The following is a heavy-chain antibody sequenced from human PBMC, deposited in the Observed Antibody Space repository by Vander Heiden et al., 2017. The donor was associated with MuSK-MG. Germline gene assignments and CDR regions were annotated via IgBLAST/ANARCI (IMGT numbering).Heavy chain of an antibody. Sequence: VQLVESGGGLVQPGRSLSLYCAASGFPFDAYAMHWVRRVPGKGLGWVSSIDWNGGSLAYADSVKGRLTISRGNASDSLYLQMNSLGAEDTGIYYCGKEGYGGHYYYMDVWGKGTTVTVAS. D-gene: IGHD3-16*01. V-gene: IGHV3-9*01. J-gene: IGHJ6*03. CDR2: IDWNGGSL. CDR1: GFPFDAYA. CDR3: GKEGYGGHYYYMDV.